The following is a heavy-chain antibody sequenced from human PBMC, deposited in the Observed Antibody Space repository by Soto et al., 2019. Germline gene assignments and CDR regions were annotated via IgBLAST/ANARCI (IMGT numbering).Heavy chain of an antibody. CDR3: ASHYDTLTGYSH. Sequence: SETLSLTCAVYGGSFSGYYWSWIRQPPGKGLEWIGEINHSGSTNYNPSLKSRVTISVDTSKNQFSLKLSSVTAADTAVYYCASHYDTLTGYSHWGQGTLVTVSS. V-gene: IGHV4-34*01. D-gene: IGHD3-9*01. CDR1: GGSFSGYY. J-gene: IGHJ4*02. CDR2: INHSGST.